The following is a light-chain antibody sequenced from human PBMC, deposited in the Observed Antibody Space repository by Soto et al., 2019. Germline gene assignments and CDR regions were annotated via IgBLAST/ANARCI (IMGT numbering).Light chain of an antibody. J-gene: IGLJ2*01. CDR2: EVN. CDR3: ATWDYSLTGEV. Sequence: QSVVTQPASVSGSPGQSITISCTGTSSDVGGYDYVSWYQQYPGKAPRLIIYEVNNRPSGVSDRFSGSKSGTSGTLDITGLQTGDEADYYCATWDYSLTGEVFGGGTKVTVL. V-gene: IGLV2-14*01. CDR1: SSDVGGYDY.